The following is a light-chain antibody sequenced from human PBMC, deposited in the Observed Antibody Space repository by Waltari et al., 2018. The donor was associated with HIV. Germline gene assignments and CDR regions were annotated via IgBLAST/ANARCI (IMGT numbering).Light chain of an antibody. CDR2: RNN. Sequence: QSVLTQPPSASGTPGQRVTITCSGSRSNIGSNYVYWYQQLPGTAPKLLIHRNNKRPSGVPDRFSGSKSGTSASLAISGLRSEDEADYYCAAWDDTLSGPDFGTGTKVTVL. V-gene: IGLV1-47*01. J-gene: IGLJ1*01. CDR1: RSNIGSNY. CDR3: AAWDDTLSGPD.